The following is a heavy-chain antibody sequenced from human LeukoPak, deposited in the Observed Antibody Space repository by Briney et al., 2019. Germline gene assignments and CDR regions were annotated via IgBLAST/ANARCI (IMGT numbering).Heavy chain of an antibody. D-gene: IGHD6-19*01. V-gene: IGHV4-34*01. Sequence: SETLSLTCAVYGGSFSGYYWSWIRQPPGKGLEWIGEINHSGSTNYNPSLKSRVTISVDTSKNQFSLKLSSVTAADTAVYYCVRPHGAVAGTEDYFDYWGQGTLVTVSS. J-gene: IGHJ4*02. CDR2: INHSGST. CDR1: GGSFSGYY. CDR3: VRPHGAVAGTEDYFDY.